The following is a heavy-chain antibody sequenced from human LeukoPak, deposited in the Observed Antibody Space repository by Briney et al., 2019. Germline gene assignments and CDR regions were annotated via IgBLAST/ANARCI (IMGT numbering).Heavy chain of an antibody. V-gene: IGHV4-39*01. CDR1: GGSLSSSSYY. J-gene: IGHJ5*02. D-gene: IGHD5-18*01. Sequence: SETLSLTCTVSGGSLSSSSYYWGWIRQPRGKGLEWIGSIYYSGSTYYNPSLKSRVTISVDTSKNQFSLKLSSVTAADTAVYYCARPGIQLWLRYFDPSGQGALVTVSS. CDR3: ARPGIQLWLRYFDP. CDR2: IYYSGST.